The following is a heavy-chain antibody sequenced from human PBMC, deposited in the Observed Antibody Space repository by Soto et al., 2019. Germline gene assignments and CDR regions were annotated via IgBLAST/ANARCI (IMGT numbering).Heavy chain of an antibody. Sequence: SETLSLTCTVSGGSISSSSYYWGWIRQPPGKGLEWIGSIYYSGSTYYNPSLKSRVTISVDTSKNQFSLTLTSVTAADTAVYNCARQCRGVTSHWFVPWGQGTLVTVSS. V-gene: IGHV4-39*01. CDR3: ARQCRGVTSHWFVP. J-gene: IGHJ5*02. D-gene: IGHD2-15*01. CDR1: GGSISSSSYY. CDR2: IYYSGST.